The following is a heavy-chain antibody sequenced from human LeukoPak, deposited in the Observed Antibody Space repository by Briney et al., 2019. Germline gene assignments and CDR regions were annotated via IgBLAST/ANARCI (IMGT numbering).Heavy chain of an antibody. J-gene: IGHJ2*01. CDR1: GGSISSGDSS. CDR3: ARVPTADWYFDL. V-gene: IGHV4-30-4*01. CDR2: IYHSGST. Sequence: PSQTLSLTCTVSGGSISSGDSSWTWIRQPPGKGLEWIGYIYHSGSTYYNPSLKSRVTTSVDTSKNQFSLKLSSVTAADTAVYYCARVPTADWYFDLWGRGTLVTVSS. D-gene: IGHD2-2*01.